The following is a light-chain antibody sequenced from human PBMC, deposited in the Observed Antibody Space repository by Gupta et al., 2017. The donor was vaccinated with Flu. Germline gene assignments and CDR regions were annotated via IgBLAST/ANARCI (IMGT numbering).Light chain of an antibody. CDR3: QEGDNSRPGT. CDR2: AAS. Sequence: DLQMTQSPSSLSASVGDRVTITCRASQSISTYLNWYQQKPGKAPRLLIYAASSLHSGVPSRFSGGGSGTDFTLTMSGAQPEDFATYYCQEGDNSRPGTFGPGTKVEMK. J-gene: IGKJ1*01. CDR1: QSISTY. V-gene: IGKV1-39*01.